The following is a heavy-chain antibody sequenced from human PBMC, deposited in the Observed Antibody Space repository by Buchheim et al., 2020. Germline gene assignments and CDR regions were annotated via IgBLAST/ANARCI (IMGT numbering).Heavy chain of an antibody. V-gene: IGHV3-7*01. J-gene: IGHJ4*02. CDR2: ISRDGIEK. Sequence: EVQLVESGGGLVQPGGSLRLSCAASGFTFNDYWMTWLRQTPGGGLEWVAKISRDGIEKDYVDSVKGRFIISRDNAKNSLYLQMTSLRVDDTAVFFCAREQEAWFGELFDYWGQGIL. D-gene: IGHD3-10*01. CDR1: GFTFNDYW. CDR3: AREQEAWFGELFDY.